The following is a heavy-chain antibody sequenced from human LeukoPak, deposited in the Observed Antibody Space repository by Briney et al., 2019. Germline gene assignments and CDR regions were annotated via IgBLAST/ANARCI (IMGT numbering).Heavy chain of an antibody. CDR3: AREGMNDYGDYGTDY. CDR1: GFTFSSYA. CDR2: ISYDGSNK. Sequence: GGSLRLSCAASGFTFSSYAMHWVRQAPGKGLEWVAVISYDGSNKYYADSVKGRFTISRDNSKNTLYLQMNSLRAEDTAVYYCAREGMNDYGDYGTDYWGQGTLVTVSS. J-gene: IGHJ4*02. V-gene: IGHV3-30-3*01. D-gene: IGHD4-17*01.